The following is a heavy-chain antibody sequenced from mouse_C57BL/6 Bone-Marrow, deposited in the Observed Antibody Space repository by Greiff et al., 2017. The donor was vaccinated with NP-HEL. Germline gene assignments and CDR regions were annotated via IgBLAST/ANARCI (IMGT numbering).Heavy chain of an antibody. CDR1: GYTFTSYW. V-gene: IGHV1-55*01. Sequence: VQLQQPGAELVKPGASVNMSCKASGYTFTSYWITWVKQRPGQGLEWIGDIYPGSGSTNYNEKFKSKATLTVDTSSSTAYMQLSSLTSEDSAVYYCARWEIYYYAMDYWGQGTSVTVSS. CDR2: IYPGSGST. J-gene: IGHJ4*01. CDR3: ARWEIYYYAMDY. D-gene: IGHD4-1*01.